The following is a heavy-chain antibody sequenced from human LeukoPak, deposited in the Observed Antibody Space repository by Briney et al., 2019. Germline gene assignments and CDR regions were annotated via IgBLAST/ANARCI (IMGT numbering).Heavy chain of an antibody. CDR3: ARDRRKYAFDI. V-gene: IGHV1-18*01. CDR1: GYTFTSYG. Sequence: ASVKVSCKASGYTFTSYGISWVRQAPGQGLEWMGWISAYNGNTNYAQKLQGRVTMTTDTSTSTAYWELRSLRSDDTVVYYCARDRRKYAFDIWGQGTMVTVSS. J-gene: IGHJ3*02. CDR2: ISAYNGNT.